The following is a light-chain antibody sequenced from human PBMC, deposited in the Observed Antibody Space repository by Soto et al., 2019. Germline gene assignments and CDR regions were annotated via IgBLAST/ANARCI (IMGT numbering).Light chain of an antibody. CDR3: QQYSSSPRT. V-gene: IGKV3-20*01. CDR1: QSVSSSY. Sequence: IVLTQSPGTLSLSPGERATLSCRASQSVSSSYLAWYQQKPGQAPRLLIYGASSRATGIPDRISGSGSGTDFTLTISRLEPEDFAVYFCQQYSSSPRTFGQGTKVEIK. J-gene: IGKJ1*01. CDR2: GAS.